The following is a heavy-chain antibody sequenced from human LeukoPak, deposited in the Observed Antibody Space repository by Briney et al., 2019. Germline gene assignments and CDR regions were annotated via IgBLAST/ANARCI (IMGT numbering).Heavy chain of an antibody. Sequence: PSETLSLTRTVSGGSISSSSYYWGWIRQPPGKGLEWIGSIYYSGSTYYNPSLKSRVTISVDTSKNQFSLKLSSVTAADTAVYYWARLREYSSGWYEEWEFDYWGQGTLVTVSS. CDR3: ARLREYSSGWYEEWEFDY. CDR1: GGSISSSSYY. D-gene: IGHD6-19*01. V-gene: IGHV4-39*01. CDR2: IYYSGST. J-gene: IGHJ4*02.